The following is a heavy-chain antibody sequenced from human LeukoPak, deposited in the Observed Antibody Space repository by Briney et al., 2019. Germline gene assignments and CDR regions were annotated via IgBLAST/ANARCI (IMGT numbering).Heavy chain of an antibody. CDR3: ARVRYSSSWYQRRYYYYYMDV. CDR2: ISSSGSTI. D-gene: IGHD6-13*01. Sequence: GGSLRLSCAASGFTFSDYYMSWIRQAPGKGLEWVSYISSSGSTIYYADSVKGRFTISRDNGKNSLYLQMNSLRAEDTAVYYCARVRYSSSWYQRRYYYYYMDVWGKGTTVTVSS. J-gene: IGHJ6*03. V-gene: IGHV3-11*04. CDR1: GFTFSDYY.